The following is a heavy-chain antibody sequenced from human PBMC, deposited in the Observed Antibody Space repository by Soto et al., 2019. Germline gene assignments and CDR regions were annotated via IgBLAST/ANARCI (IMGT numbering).Heavy chain of an antibody. CDR2: LSGSGGST. J-gene: IGHJ6*03. V-gene: IGHV3-23*01. Sequence: EVQLLEYGGGLVQPGGSLRLFCAASGFTFSSYAMSWVRQAPGKGLEWVSALSGSGGSTYYADSVKGQFTISRDNSKNTRYLQMNSLRTEDTAVYYCAKAIAARPNYYYNMDGWGKGTTVTVSS. D-gene: IGHD6-6*01. CDR3: AKAIAARPNYYYNMDG. CDR1: GFTFSSYA.